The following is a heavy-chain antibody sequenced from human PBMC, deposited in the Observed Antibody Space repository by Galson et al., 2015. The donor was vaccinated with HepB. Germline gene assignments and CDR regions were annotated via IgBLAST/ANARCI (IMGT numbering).Heavy chain of an antibody. V-gene: IGHV4-59*12. D-gene: IGHD3-10*01. CDR3: ARGHRGRPQGNAFDI. CDR2: IYYSGST. CDR1: GGSISSYY. Sequence: ETLSLTCTVSGGSISSYYWSWIRQPPGKGLEWIGYIYYSGSTNYNPSLKSRVTISVDTSKNQFSLKLSSVTAADTAVYYCARGHRGRPQGNAFDIWGQGTMVTVSS. J-gene: IGHJ3*02.